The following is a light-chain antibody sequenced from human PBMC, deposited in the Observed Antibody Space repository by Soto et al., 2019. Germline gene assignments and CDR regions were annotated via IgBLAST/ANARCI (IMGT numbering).Light chain of an antibody. CDR2: AAS. CDR1: QTINSY. Sequence: DIQMTQSPSSLSASVGDRVTITCRASQTINSYLNWYQQKPGKAPKLLIYAASSLQSGVPSRFSGSGSGTDFTLTITSLQPEDFATYYCQQSYSTRLTFGGGTKVEI. CDR3: QQSYSTRLT. J-gene: IGKJ4*01. V-gene: IGKV1-39*01.